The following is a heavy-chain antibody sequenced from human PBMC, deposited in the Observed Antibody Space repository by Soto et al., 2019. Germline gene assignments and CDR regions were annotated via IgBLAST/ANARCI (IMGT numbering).Heavy chain of an antibody. CDR2: IYYSGST. J-gene: IGHJ5*02. CDR1: GGSISSGDYY. V-gene: IGHV4-30-4*01. CDR3: ARVGPNWVWFDH. D-gene: IGHD3-16*01. Sequence: SETLSLTCTVSGGSISSGDYYWSWIRQPPGKGLEWIGYIYYSGSTYYNPSLKSRVTISVDTSKNQFSLKLSSVTAADTAVYYCARVGPNWVWFDHWGQGTLVTVSS.